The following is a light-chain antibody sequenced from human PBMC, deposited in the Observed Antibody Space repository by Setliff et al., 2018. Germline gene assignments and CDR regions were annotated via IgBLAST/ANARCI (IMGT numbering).Light chain of an antibody. J-gene: IGLJ1*01. CDR2: EVS. CDR3: SSYAGSNTPYV. Sequence: QSALTQPPSASGSPGQSVTISCTGTSSDVGGYNYVSWYQQHPGKAPELMIYEVSKRPSGVPDRFSGSKSGNTASLTVSGLQAEDEADYYCSSYAGSNTPYVFGTGTKGTV. V-gene: IGLV2-8*01. CDR1: SSDVGGYNY.